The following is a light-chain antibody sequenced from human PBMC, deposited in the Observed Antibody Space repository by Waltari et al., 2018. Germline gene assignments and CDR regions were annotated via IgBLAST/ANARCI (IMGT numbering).Light chain of an antibody. V-gene: IGLV1-44*01. Sequence: QSVLTQPPSASGTPGQRVIISCSGSPSNIGKNPVHWYKQLPGSAPKVFIYNDNERPGGVSDRFSVSKSGPSASLAISGLQSDDEADYYCAARDDRLNVWLFGGGTRVTVL. CDR3: AARDDRLNVWL. J-gene: IGLJ3*02. CDR1: PSNIGKNP. CDR2: NDN.